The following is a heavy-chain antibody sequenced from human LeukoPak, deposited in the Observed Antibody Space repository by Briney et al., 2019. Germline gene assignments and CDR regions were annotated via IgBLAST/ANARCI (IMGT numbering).Heavy chain of an antibody. CDR3: ASGNNYESPSSPKSPYYFDY. V-gene: IGHV3-23*01. Sequence: GGSLRLSCAASGFTFSSYAMSWVRQAPGKGLEWVSAISGSGGSTYYADSVKGRFTISRDNSKNTLYLQMNSLRAEDTAVYYCASGNNYESPSSPKSPYYFDYWGQGTLVTVSS. D-gene: IGHD4-4*01. CDR2: ISGSGGST. CDR1: GFTFSSYA. J-gene: IGHJ4*02.